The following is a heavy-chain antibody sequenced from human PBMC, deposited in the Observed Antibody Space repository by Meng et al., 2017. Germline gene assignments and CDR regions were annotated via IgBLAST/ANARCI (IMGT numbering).Heavy chain of an antibody. CDR1: GFTFSSYS. Sequence: GESLKISCAASGFTFSSYSMNWVRQAPGKGLEWVSSISSSSSYIYYADSVKGRFTISRDNAKNTLYLQMNSLRAEDTAVYYCAREGPIYSSGWLQLGYYYYGMDVWGQGTTVTVSS. CDR2: ISSSSSYI. J-gene: IGHJ6*02. D-gene: IGHD6-19*01. V-gene: IGHV3-21*01. CDR3: AREGPIYSSGWLQLGYYYYGMDV.